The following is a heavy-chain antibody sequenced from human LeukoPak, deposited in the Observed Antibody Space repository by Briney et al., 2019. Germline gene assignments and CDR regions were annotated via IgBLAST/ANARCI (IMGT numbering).Heavy chain of an antibody. CDR3: AQRLWFVDSLWGPFDY. D-gene: IGHD3-10*01. CDR2: MRYDGSQI. CDR1: GFSFKDHG. V-gene: IGHV3-30*02. Sequence: GGSLRLSCVASGFSFKDHGMHWVRQAPGKGVGWVAFMRYDGSQILYTDSVKGRFIISRENSKSTLHLQIDRLRVDDTAVYYCAQRLWFVDSLWGPFDYWGQGTLDTV. J-gene: IGHJ4*02.